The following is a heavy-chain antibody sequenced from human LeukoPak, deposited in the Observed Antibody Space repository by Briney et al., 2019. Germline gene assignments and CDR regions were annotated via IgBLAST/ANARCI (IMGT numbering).Heavy chain of an antibody. V-gene: IGHV1-2*04. CDR3: AREGYCSSTSCYSSFDY. Sequence: ASVKVSCKASGYTFTGYYMHWVRQAPGQGLEWMGWINPNSGGTNYAQKFQGWVTMTRDTSISTAYMELSSLRSEDTAVYYCAREGYCSSTSCYSSFDYWGQGTLVTVSS. D-gene: IGHD2-2*01. CDR2: INPNSGGT. J-gene: IGHJ4*02. CDR1: GYTFTGYY.